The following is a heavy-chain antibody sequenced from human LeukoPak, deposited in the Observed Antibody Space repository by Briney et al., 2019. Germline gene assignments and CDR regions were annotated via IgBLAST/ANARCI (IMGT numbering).Heavy chain of an antibody. J-gene: IGHJ4*02. Sequence: GGSLRLSCAASGFTFSSYWMHWVRQAPGKGLVWVSRINSDGSSTSYADSVKGRFTISRDNAKNTLYLQMNSLRAEDTAVYYCARDITGYSSGWYGGFDYWGQGTLVTVSS. D-gene: IGHD6-19*01. CDR1: GFTFSSYW. CDR3: ARDITGYSSGWYGGFDY. V-gene: IGHV3-74*01. CDR2: INSDGSST.